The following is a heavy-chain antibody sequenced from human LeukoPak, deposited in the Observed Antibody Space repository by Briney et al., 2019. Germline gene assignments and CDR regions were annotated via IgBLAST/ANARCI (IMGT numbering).Heavy chain of an antibody. CDR3: ARGVATGTTALYYFDY. CDR1: GGSFSGCY. D-gene: IGHD1-1*01. J-gene: IGHJ4*02. CDR2: INHSGST. V-gene: IGHV4-34*01. Sequence: SETLSLTCAVYGGSFSGCYWSWIRQPPGKGLEWIGEINHSGSTNYNPSLKSRVTISVDTSKNQFSLKLSSVTAADTAVYYCARGVATGTTALYYFDYWGQGTLVTVSS.